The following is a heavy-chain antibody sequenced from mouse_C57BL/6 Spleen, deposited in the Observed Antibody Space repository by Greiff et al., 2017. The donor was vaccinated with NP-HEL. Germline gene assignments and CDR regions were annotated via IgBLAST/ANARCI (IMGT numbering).Heavy chain of an antibody. D-gene: IGHD2-10*02. Sequence: QVQLKESGTELVKPGASVKLSCKASGYTFTSYWMHWVKQRPGQGLEWIGNINPSNGGTNYNEKFKSKATLTVDKSSSTAYMQLSSLTSEDSAVYYCARGVWFYWYVDVWGTGTTVTVSS. J-gene: IGHJ1*03. CDR3: ARGVWFYWYVDV. CDR1: GYTFTSYW. CDR2: INPSNGGT. V-gene: IGHV1-53*01.